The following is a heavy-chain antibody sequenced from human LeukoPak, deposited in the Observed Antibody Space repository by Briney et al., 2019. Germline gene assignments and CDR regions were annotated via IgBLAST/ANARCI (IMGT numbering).Heavy chain of an antibody. V-gene: IGHV4-4*02. Sequence: LETLSLTRAVSGGSISSSNWWSWVRQPPGKGLEWIGEIYHSGSTNYNPSLKSRVTISVDKSKNQFSLKLSSVTAADTAVYYCARTKIMYYYDSSGYCFDYWGQGTLVTVSS. CDR1: GGSISSSNW. CDR2: IYHSGST. D-gene: IGHD3-22*01. J-gene: IGHJ4*02. CDR3: ARTKIMYYYDSSGYCFDY.